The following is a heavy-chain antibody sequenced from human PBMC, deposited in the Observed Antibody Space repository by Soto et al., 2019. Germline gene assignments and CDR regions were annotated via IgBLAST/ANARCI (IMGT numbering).Heavy chain of an antibody. V-gene: IGHV1-3*01. J-gene: IGHJ5*02. Sequence: GASVKVSCKASGYTFTSYAMHWVRLAPGQRLEWMEWINAGNGNTKYSQKFQGRVTITRDTSASTAYMELSSLRSEDTAVYYCARSFGGPSQNNWFDPWGQGTLVTVSS. CDR2: INAGNGNT. CDR3: ARSFGGPSQNNWFDP. D-gene: IGHD2-15*01. CDR1: GYTFTSYA.